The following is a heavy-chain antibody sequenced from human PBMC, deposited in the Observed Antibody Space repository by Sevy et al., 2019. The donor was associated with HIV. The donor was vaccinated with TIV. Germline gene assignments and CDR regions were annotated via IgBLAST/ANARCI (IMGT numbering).Heavy chain of an antibody. V-gene: IGHV1-18*01. J-gene: IGHJ4*02. D-gene: IGHD6-13*01. CDR2: ISAYNGNT. CDR3: ARDLGEEWEQLLVKPQFGY. CDR1: GYTFTSYG. Sequence: ASVKVSCKASGYTFTSYGISWVRQAPGQGLEWMGWISAYNGNTNYAQNLQGRVTMTTDTSTSTAYMELRSLRSDDTAVYYCARDLGEEWEQLLVKPQFGYWGQGTLVTVSS.